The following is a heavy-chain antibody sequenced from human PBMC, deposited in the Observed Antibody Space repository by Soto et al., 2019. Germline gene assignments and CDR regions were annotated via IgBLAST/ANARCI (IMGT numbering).Heavy chain of an antibody. V-gene: IGHV3-30*18. CDR3: AKGITMVRGVHDY. CDR1: GFTFSSYG. CDR2: ISYDGSNK. D-gene: IGHD3-10*01. Sequence: QVQLVESGGGVVQPGRSLRLSCAASGFTFSSYGMHWVRQAPGKGLEWVAVISYDGSNKYYADSVKGRFTISRDNSKNTLYLQMNRLRAEDTAVYYCAKGITMVRGVHDYWGQGTLVTVSS. J-gene: IGHJ4*02.